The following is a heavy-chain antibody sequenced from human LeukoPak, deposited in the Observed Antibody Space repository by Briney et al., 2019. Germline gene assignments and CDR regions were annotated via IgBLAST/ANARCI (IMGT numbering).Heavy chain of an antibody. D-gene: IGHD3-10*01. J-gene: IGHJ4*02. CDR2: ISYDGSNK. V-gene: IGHV3-30*04. Sequence: GGSLRLSCAASGFTFSSYAMHWVRQAPGKGLEWVAVISYDGSNKYYADSVKGRFTISRDNSKNTLYLQMNSLRAEDTAAYYCAKPRYYYGSGSGFDYWGQGTLVTVSS. CDR3: AKPRYYYGSGSGFDY. CDR1: GFTFSSYA.